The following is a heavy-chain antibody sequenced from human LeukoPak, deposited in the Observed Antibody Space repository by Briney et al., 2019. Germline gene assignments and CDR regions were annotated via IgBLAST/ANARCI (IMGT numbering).Heavy chain of an antibody. Sequence: GASVTVSCKASGYTFTGYYMHWVRQAPGQGLEWMGRINPNSGGTNYAQKFQGRVTMTRDTSISTAYMELSRLRSDDTAVYYCARGGYDSSGYYSVYWGQGTLVTVSS. CDR2: INPNSGGT. D-gene: IGHD3-22*01. J-gene: IGHJ4*02. CDR1: GYTFTGYY. CDR3: ARGGYDSSGYYSVY. V-gene: IGHV1-2*06.